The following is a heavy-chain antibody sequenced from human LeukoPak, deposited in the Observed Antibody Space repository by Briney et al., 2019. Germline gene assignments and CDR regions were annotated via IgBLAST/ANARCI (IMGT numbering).Heavy chain of an antibody. D-gene: IGHD6-19*01. CDR2: INHSGST. J-gene: IGHJ4*02. CDR1: GGSFSVYY. CDR3: ARGPRGWYGRYFDY. Sequence: PSETLSLTRAVYGGSFSVYYWSWIRQPPRKGLEWIGEINHSGSTNYNPSLKSRVTISVDTSKNQFSLKLSSVTAADTAVYYCARGPRGWYGRYFDYWGQGTLVTVSS. V-gene: IGHV4-34*01.